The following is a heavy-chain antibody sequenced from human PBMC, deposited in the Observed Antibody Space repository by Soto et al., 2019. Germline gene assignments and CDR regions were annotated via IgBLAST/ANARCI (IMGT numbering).Heavy chain of an antibody. CDR3: ARALMYYDFWSGYKYYYGLDV. V-gene: IGHV1-18*04. J-gene: IGHJ6*02. D-gene: IGHD3-3*01. CDR1: GYTFTSYG. Sequence: ASVKVSCKASGYTFTSYGISWVRQAPGQGLEWMGWISAYNGNTNYAQKLQGRVTMTTDTSTSTAYMELRSLRSDDTAVYYCARALMYYDFWSGYKYYYGLDVWGQGTTVTVSS. CDR2: ISAYNGNT.